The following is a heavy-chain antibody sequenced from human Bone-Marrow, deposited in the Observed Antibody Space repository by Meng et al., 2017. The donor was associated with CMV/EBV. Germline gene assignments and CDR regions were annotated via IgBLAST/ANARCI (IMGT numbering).Heavy chain of an antibody. CDR3: ARVRSYRGSGLYTNEVASDI. J-gene: IGHJ3*02. V-gene: IGHV3-7*01. D-gene: IGHD3-10*01. CDR1: GFTFSSYA. CDR2: IKQDGSEK. Sequence: GESLKISCAASGFTFSSYAMHWVRQAPGKGLEWVANIKQDGSEKYYVDSVKGRFTISRDNPKNTLYLQMNSLRLEDTAVYYCARVRSYRGSGLYTNEVASDIWGQGSMVTVSS.